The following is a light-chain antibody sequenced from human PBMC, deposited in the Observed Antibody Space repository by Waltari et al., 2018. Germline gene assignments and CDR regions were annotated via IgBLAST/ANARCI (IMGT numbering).Light chain of an antibody. J-gene: IGLJ3*02. CDR1: SSNIGSNT. CDR2: RNN. CDR3: AAWEDSLNGWV. V-gene: IGLV1-44*01. Sequence: QSVLTQPPSASGTPGQRGTISCSGSSSNIGSNTVNWYQQLPGTAPKLLIDRNNRRPSGVPDRFSGYKYGPLASLAISGLQSEDEADYYCAAWEDSLNGWVFGGGTKLTVL.